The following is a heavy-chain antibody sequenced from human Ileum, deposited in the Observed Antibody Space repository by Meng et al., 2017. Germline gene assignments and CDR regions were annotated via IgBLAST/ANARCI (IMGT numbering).Heavy chain of an antibody. CDR2: ISNSGNIR. J-gene: IGHJ4*02. D-gene: IGHD7-27*01. CDR1: GFTFSDHY. CDR3: GRGHWGLDY. V-gene: IGHV3-11*01. Sequence: GESLKISCAASGFTFSDHYMTWIRQAPGKGLEWVSFISNSGNIRENADSVKGRFTISRDNAKNALYLQMDSLKVEDTAVYYCGRGHWGLDYWGQGTRVTVSS.